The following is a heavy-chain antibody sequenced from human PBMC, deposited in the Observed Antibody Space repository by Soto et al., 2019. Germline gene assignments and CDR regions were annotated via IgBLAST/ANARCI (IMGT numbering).Heavy chain of an antibody. CDR3: ARIPHSTTSYYDHSYGMDV. CDR2: IYYSGST. V-gene: IGHV4-59*01. Sequence: SETLSLTCTVSGGSISSYYWSWIRQPPGKGLEWIGYIYYSGSTNYNPSLKSRVTISVDTSKNQFSLKLSSVTAADTAMYYCARIPHSTTSYYDHSYGMDVWGQGTTVTVSS. J-gene: IGHJ6*02. D-gene: IGHD6-13*01. CDR1: GGSISSYY.